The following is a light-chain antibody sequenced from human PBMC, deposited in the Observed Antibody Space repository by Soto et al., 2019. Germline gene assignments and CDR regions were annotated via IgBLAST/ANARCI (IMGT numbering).Light chain of an antibody. Sequence: MQMTQPPSTLTASVADRVTITYRASQSISSYFNWYQQKPAKAPPLLIYAASSMPSRVPPMSSGSGAGTDFTLTTSSLQPADFATYYCRQNYSTTRTFGQGTRLEIK. CDR3: RQNYSTTRT. CDR2: AAS. CDR1: QSISSY. V-gene: IGKV1-39*01. J-gene: IGKJ5*01.